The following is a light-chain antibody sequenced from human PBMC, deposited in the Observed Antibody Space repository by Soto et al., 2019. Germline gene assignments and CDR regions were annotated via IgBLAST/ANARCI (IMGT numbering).Light chain of an antibody. CDR2: GAS. CDR3: QQYNTRPQT. J-gene: IGKJ1*01. CDR1: QSLTNN. Sequence: EIVLTQSPGTLSLSPGERATLSCRASQSLTNNYFAWYQQKPGRALRLLIDGASTRATGIPDRFSGSGSGTEFALTITGLQSEDFTVYFCQQYNTRPQTFGQVTKVDIK. V-gene: IGKV3D-15*01.